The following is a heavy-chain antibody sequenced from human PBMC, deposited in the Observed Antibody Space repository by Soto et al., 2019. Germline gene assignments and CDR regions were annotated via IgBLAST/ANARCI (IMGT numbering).Heavy chain of an antibody. D-gene: IGHD3-3*01. CDR2: IYYSGST. J-gene: IGHJ3*02. CDR3: ARGGLGLLYRDDAFDI. V-gene: IGHV4-61*08. CDR1: GGSISSGGYY. Sequence: PSETLSLTCTVSGGSISSGGYYWSWIRQPPGKGLEWIGYIYYSGSTNYNPSLKSRVTISVDTSKNQFSLKLSSVTAADTAVYYCARGGLGLLYRDDAFDIWGQGTMVTVSS.